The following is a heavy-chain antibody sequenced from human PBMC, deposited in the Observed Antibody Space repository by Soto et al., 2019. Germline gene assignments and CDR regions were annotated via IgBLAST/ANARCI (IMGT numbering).Heavy chain of an antibody. D-gene: IGHD5-18*01. CDR3: ARDRKNGYSYGDAFDI. V-gene: IGHV4-59*01. Sequence: SETLSLTCTVSGGSISSYYWSWIRQPPVKGLEWIGYIYYSGSTTYNPSLKSRVTISVDTYKNQFSLKLSSVTAADTAVYYCARDRKNGYSYGDAFDIWGQGTMVTVSS. CDR2: IYYSGST. CDR1: GGSISSYY. J-gene: IGHJ3*02.